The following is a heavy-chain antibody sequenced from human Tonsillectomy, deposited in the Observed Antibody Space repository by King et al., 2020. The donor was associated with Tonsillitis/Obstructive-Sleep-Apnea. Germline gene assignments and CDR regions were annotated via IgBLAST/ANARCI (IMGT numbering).Heavy chain of an antibody. J-gene: IGHJ6*03. Sequence: VKLVESGGGLVKPGGSLRLSCAASGFTFSTYSMNWVRQAPGKGLEWVSSISSSSSYIYYADSVKGRFTISRDNAKNSLYLQMNSLRAEDTAVYYCARGELSCSSTSCYEAYYYYMDVWGKGTTVTVSS. D-gene: IGHD2-2*01. CDR3: ARGELSCSSTSCYEAYYYYMDV. CDR2: ISSSSSYI. CDR1: GFTFSTYS. V-gene: IGHV3-21*01.